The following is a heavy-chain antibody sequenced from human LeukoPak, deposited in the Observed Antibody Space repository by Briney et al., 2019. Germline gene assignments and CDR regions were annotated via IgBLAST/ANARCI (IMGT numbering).Heavy chain of an antibody. Sequence: ASVKVSCKASGYTFTSYGISWVRQAPGQGLEWMGWISAYNGNTNYAQKLQGRVTMTSDTSTSTAYMELRSLRSDDTAVYYCASLNPLTGTTMRGYYFDYWGQGTLVTVSS. CDR1: GYTFTSYG. J-gene: IGHJ4*02. CDR3: ASLNPLTGTTMRGYYFDY. CDR2: ISAYNGNT. D-gene: IGHD1-1*01. V-gene: IGHV1-18*01.